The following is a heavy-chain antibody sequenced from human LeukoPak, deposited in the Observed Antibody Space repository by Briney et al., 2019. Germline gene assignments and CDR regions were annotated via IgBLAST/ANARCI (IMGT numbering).Heavy chain of an antibody. D-gene: IGHD1-7*01. Sequence: SETLSLTCAVYGGSFSGYSWSWIRQPPGKGLEWIGEISHSGSTNYNPSLKSRVTISVDTSKNQFSLKLNSVTAADTAVYYCARGPNWTYHYWGQGTLVAVSS. J-gene: IGHJ4*02. V-gene: IGHV4-34*01. CDR3: ARGPNWTYHY. CDR1: GGSFSGYS. CDR2: ISHSGST.